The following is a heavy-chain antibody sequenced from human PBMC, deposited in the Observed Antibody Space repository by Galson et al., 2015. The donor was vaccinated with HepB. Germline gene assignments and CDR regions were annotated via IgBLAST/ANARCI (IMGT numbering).Heavy chain of an antibody. CDR3: VRDSSGIYSYPDF. CDR1: GFTFSDYS. CDR2: ISYDGGHK. J-gene: IGHJ4*02. D-gene: IGHD1-26*01. V-gene: IGHV3-30-3*01. Sequence: SLRLSCAVSGFTFSDYSVHWVRQAPVKGLEWVALISYDGGHKYYADSVKGRFTISRDNSKNTLYLQMNSLRAEDTAVYYCVRDSSGIYSYPDFWGQGTLVTVSS.